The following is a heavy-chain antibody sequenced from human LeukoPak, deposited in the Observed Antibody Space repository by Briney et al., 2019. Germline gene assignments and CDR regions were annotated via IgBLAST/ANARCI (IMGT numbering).Heavy chain of an antibody. J-gene: IGHJ5*02. CDR1: GYTFTGYY. V-gene: IGHV1-2*02. CDR3: ARVFIDYDWRFDP. D-gene: IGHD5-12*01. Sequence: GASVKVSCKASGYTFTGYYMHWVRQAPGQGLEWMGWINPNSGGTNYAQKFQGRVTMTRDTSISTAYMELSRLRSDDTAVYYCARVFIDYDWRFDPWGQGTLVTVSS. CDR2: INPNSGGT.